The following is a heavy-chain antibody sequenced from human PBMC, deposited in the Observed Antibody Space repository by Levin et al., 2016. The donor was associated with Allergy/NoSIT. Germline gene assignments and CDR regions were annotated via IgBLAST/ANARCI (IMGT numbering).Heavy chain of an antibody. J-gene: IGHJ6*02. D-gene: IGHD3-10*01. CDR3: ARTYYYGSGSGMDV. Sequence: WIRQPPGKGLEWVSYISSSSSTIYYADSVKGRFTISRDNAKNSLYLQMNSLRDEDTAVYYCARTYYYGSGSGMDVWGQGTTVTVSS. V-gene: IGHV3-48*02. CDR2: ISSSSSTI.